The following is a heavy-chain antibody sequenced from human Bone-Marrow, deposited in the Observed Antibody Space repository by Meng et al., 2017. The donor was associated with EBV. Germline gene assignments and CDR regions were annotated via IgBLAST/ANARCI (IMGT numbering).Heavy chain of an antibody. Sequence: QVELAAAGPGLVKPSGTLSLTCAVSGGSISSSNWWSWVRQPPGKGLEWIGEIYHSGSTSYNPSLESRVTISVDKSKNQVSLKLSSVTAADTAVYYCAQRERWGLDPWGQGTLVTVSS. V-gene: IGHV4-4*02. J-gene: IGHJ5*02. CDR3: AQRERWGLDP. CDR1: GGSISSSNW. CDR2: IYHSGST. D-gene: IGHD3-16*01.